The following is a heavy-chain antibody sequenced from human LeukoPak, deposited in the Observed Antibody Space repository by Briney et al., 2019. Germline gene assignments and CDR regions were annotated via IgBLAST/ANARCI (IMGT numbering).Heavy chain of an antibody. J-gene: IGHJ3*02. D-gene: IGHD6-19*01. CDR3: AKDSKDGGWSFYDI. CDR1: GFTVDDYA. Sequence: GRSLRLSCAASGFTVDDYAMQWVRQAPGEGLEWVSGISWNSGSIGYADSVKGRFTISRDNAKNSLYLQMNSRRAEDMALYYCAKDSKDGGWSFYDIWGQGTMVTVSS. CDR2: ISWNSGSI. V-gene: IGHV3-9*03.